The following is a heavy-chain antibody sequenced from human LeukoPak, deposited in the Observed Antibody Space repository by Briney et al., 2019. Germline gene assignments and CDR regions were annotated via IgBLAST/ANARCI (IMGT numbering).Heavy chain of an antibody. V-gene: IGHV3-43*01. Sequence: PGGSLRLSCAASGFTFDDYTMHWVRQAPGKGLEWVSLISWDGGSTYYADSVKGRFTISRDNSKNSLYLQMNSLRTEDTALYYCARSRRHDAFDIRGQGTMVTVSS. J-gene: IGHJ3*02. CDR3: ARSRRHDAFDI. CDR2: ISWDGGST. CDR1: GFTFDDYT.